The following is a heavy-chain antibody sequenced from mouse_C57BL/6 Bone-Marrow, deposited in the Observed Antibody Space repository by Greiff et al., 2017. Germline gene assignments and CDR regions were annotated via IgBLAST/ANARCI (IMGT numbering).Heavy chain of an antibody. CDR2: IYPRSGNT. J-gene: IGHJ2*01. V-gene: IGHV1-81*01. CDR1: GYTFTSYG. CDR3: ARDPFCYGSYYFDY. Sequence: QVQLQQSGAELARPGASVKLSCKASGYTFTSYGISWVKQRPGQGLEWIGEIYPRSGNTYYNEKFKGKATLTADKSSSTAYMELRSLTSEDSAVYFCARDPFCYGSYYFDYGGQGTTLTVSS. D-gene: IGHD1-1*01.